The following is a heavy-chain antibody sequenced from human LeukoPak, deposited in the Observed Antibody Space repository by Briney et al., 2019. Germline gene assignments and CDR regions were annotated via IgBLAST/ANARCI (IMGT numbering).Heavy chain of an antibody. CDR1: GFTFSSYG. D-gene: IGHD1-1*01. CDR3: AKPTGTEGY. J-gene: IGHJ4*02. V-gene: IGHV3-30-3*02. CDR2: ISYDGSNK. Sequence: PGESLRLSCAAPGFTFSSYGMHWVRQAPGKGLEWVAVISYDGSNKYYADSVKGRFTISRDNSKNTLYLQMNSLRAEDTAVYYCAKPTGTEGYWGQGTLVTVSS.